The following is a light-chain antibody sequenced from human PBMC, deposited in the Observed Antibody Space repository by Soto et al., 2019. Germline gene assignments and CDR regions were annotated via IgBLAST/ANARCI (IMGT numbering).Light chain of an antibody. CDR2: GAS. CDR3: QQYCSSPPIT. Sequence: EIVLTQSPGTLSLSPGERATLSCRASQSVSSNYLAWYQQKPGEAPRLLIYGASNRATGIPDRFSGSGSGTDFTLTISRLEPEDFAVYYCQQYCSSPPITFGQGTRLEIK. V-gene: IGKV3-20*01. J-gene: IGKJ5*01. CDR1: QSVSSNY.